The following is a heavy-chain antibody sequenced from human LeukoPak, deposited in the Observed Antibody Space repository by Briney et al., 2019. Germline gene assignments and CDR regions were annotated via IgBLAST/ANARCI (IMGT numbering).Heavy chain of an antibody. CDR1: GFTFSSYS. J-gene: IGHJ3*02. D-gene: IGHD4-23*01. Sequence: GGSLRLSCAASGFTFSSYSMNWVRQAPGKGLEWVSSISSSSSYIYYADSVKGRFTTSRDNAKNSLYLQMNSLRAEDTAVYYCARVMTTVVPDAFDIWGQGTMVTVSS. CDR3: ARVMTTVVPDAFDI. CDR2: ISSSSSYI. V-gene: IGHV3-21*01.